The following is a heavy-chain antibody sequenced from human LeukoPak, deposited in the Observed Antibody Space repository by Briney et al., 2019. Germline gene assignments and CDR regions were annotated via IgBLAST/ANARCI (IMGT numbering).Heavy chain of an antibody. J-gene: IGHJ4*02. CDR3: ARALKRITMIVDLDY. CDR2: ISGGGDIT. D-gene: IGHD3-22*01. CDR1: GFTYSNYA. Sequence: GGSLRLSCVASGFTYSNYAMSWVRQAPGKGPEWVSAISGGGDITYYADSVKGRFTISRDNSKNTLYLQMNSLRAEDTAVYYCARALKRITMIVDLDYWGQGTLVTVSS. V-gene: IGHV3-23*01.